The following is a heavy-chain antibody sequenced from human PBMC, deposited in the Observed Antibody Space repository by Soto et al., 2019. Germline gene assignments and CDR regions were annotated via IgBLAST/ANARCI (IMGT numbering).Heavy chain of an antibody. CDR2: IYSGGAT. CDR3: ARDTVGKEAFDI. D-gene: IGHD1-26*01. V-gene: IGHV3-53*01. J-gene: IGHJ3*02. CDR1: GFSVSTSH. Sequence: PGGSLRLSCAAAGFSVSTSHISWVRQAPGKGLEWVSVIYSGGATHYAVSVKGRLIISRDKSKNTLYLQMNSLRAEDTAVYYCARDTVGKEAFDIWGQGTMVTVSS.